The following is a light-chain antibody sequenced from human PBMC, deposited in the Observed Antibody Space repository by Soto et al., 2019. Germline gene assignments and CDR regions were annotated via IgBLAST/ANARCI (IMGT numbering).Light chain of an antibody. J-gene: IGKJ2*01. CDR1: QSVSSRY. Sequence: EIVLTQSPGTLSLSPGERATLSCRASQSVSSRYLAWYQQKPGQTPRVLIYAASSRATGIPDRFSGSGSGTELTLPISRLEPEDFAVYYCQQYGSSPQYTFGQWTKLEIK. CDR3: QQYGSSPQYT. CDR2: AAS. V-gene: IGKV3-20*01.